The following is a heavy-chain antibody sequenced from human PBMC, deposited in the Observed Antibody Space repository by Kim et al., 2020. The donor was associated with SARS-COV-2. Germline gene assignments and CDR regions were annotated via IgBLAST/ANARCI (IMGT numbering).Heavy chain of an antibody. Sequence: GGSPRLSCAASGFTFSSYAMSWVRQAPGKGLEWVSAISGSGGSTYYADSVKGRFTISRDNSKNTLYLQMNSLRAEDTAVYYCAKDNNYDILTGYYSLSPEWGYWGQGTLVTVSS. J-gene: IGHJ4*02. CDR2: ISGSGGST. CDR3: AKDNNYDILTGYYSLSPEWGY. CDR1: GFTFSSYA. V-gene: IGHV3-23*01. D-gene: IGHD3-9*01.